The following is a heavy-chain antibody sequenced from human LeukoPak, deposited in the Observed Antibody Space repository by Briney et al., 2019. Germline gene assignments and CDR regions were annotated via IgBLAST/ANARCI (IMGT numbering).Heavy chain of an antibody. D-gene: IGHD6-13*01. V-gene: IGHV1-69*04. CDR1: GGTFSSYA. CDR2: IIPILGIA. J-gene: IGHJ3*02. Sequence: SVKVSFKASGGTFSSYAISWVRQAPGQGLEWMGRIIPILGIANYAQKFQGRVTITADKSTSTAYMELSSLRSEDTAVYYCARDRGSSWPTGAFDIWGQGTMVTVSS. CDR3: ARDRGSSWPTGAFDI.